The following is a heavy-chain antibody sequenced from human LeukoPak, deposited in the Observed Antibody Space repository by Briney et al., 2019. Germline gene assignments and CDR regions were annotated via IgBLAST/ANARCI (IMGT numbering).Heavy chain of an antibody. CDR2: IDPKSGGT. Sequence: GASVKVSCKASGYTFSGFYMHWVRQAPGQGLEWMGWIDPKSGGTKYAQNFQGWVTMTRDTSINTAYMELNRLTSDDTAKYYCARWRGYHDFWSGPLDDWGQGTLVIVSS. V-gene: IGHV1-2*04. CDR1: GYTFSGFY. CDR3: ARWRGYHDFWSGPLDD. J-gene: IGHJ4*02. D-gene: IGHD3-3*01.